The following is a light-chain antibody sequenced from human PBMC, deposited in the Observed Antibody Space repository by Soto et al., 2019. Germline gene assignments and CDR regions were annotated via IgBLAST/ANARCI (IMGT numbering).Light chain of an antibody. CDR2: KAS. CDR3: QQYNSYSRT. Sequence: DTQMTQSPSTLSVSVGDRVTITCRASQSISSWLAWYQQKPGKAPKLLIYKASSLESGVPSRFSGSGSGTEFTLTISSLQPDDFATYYCQQYNSYSRTFGQGTKVEIK. J-gene: IGKJ1*01. V-gene: IGKV1-5*03. CDR1: QSISSW.